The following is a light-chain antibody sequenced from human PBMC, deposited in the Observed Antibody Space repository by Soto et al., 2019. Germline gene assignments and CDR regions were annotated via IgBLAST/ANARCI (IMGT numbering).Light chain of an antibody. J-gene: IGLJ1*01. V-gene: IGLV2-14*01. Sequence: QSVLTQPASVSGSPGQSITISCTGTSSDVGGYNYVSWYQQHPGKAPKLIIYEVSNRPSGVSNRFSGSKSGNTASLTISGLQAEDDADYYCSSYTSSSTLFGTGTKVTVL. CDR1: SSDVGGYNY. CDR2: EVS. CDR3: SSYTSSSTL.